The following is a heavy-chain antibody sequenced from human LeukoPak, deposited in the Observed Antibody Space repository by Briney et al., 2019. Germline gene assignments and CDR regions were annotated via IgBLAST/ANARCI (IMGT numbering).Heavy chain of an antibody. CDR1: GFTFSSYA. D-gene: IGHD6-13*01. V-gene: IGHV3-30-3*01. J-gene: IGHJ4*02. CDR3: ARPRAQLVAGGFDY. CDR2: ISYDGSNK. Sequence: GRSLRLSCAASGFTFSSYAMHWVRQAPGKGLEWVAVISYDGSNKYYADSVKGRFTISRDNSKNTLYLQMNSLRAEDTAVYYCARPRAQLVAGGFDYWGQGTLVTVSS.